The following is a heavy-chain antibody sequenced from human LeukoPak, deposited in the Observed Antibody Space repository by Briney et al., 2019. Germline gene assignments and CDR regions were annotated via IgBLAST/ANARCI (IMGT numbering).Heavy chain of an antibody. CDR3: ARGGSWHYYYFGMYV. V-gene: IGHV4-34*01. Sequence: PSETLSLTCSVYGVSFSGYYWSWLRQPPGKGLEGVGEINHSESTNYNPSLKSRVTISVDTSKNQFSLKLSAVTAADTAVYYCARGGSWHYYYFGMYVWGKGTTVTVSS. J-gene: IGHJ6*04. D-gene: IGHD2-15*01. CDR1: GVSFSGYY. CDR2: INHSEST.